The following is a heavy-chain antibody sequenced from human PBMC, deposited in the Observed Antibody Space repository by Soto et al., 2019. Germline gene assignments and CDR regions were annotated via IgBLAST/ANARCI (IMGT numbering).Heavy chain of an antibody. CDR1: EGSLCRYS. D-gene: IGHD4-4*01. J-gene: IGHJ4*02. CDR2: INHSGST. CDR3: ARATVPDY. Sequence: SETLSLNCAVCEGSLCRYSWSCIRKPPGKGLEWIGEINHSGSTNYNPSLKSRVTISVDTSKNQFSLKLSSVTAADTAVYYGARATVPDYWGQGTLVTVSA. V-gene: IGHV4-34*01.